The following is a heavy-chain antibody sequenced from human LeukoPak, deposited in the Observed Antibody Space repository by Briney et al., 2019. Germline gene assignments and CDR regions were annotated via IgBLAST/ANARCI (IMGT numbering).Heavy chain of an antibody. CDR1: GFTFSSNS. CDR2: IASDSSSI. CDR3: ARDGGGPDAFDI. Sequence: GGSLRLSCAASGFTFSSNSMNWVRQAPGKGLEWVSHIASDSSSIHDADSVKGRFTISRDNAKNSLYLQMNSLRAEDTAVYYCARDGGGPDAFDIWGQETMVTVSS. V-gene: IGHV3-48*01. J-gene: IGHJ3*02.